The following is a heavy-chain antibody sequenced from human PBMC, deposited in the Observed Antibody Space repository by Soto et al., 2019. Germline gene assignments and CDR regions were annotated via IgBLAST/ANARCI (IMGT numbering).Heavy chain of an antibody. D-gene: IGHD6-6*01. CDR3: ARNESSNIYGMDV. Sequence: EVQLVESGGGLVKPGGSLRLSCAASGFTFSSYSMNWVRQAPGKGLEWVSSISSSSFSINYADSVKGRFSISRDNAQNSLHLQRNNLRAEDTAVYYCARNESSNIYGMDVWGQGTTVTVSS. CDR1: GFTFSSYS. CDR2: ISSSSFSI. J-gene: IGHJ6*02. V-gene: IGHV3-21*01.